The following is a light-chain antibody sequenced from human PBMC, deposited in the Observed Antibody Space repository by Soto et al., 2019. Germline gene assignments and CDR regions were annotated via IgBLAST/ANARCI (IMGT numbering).Light chain of an antibody. CDR2: EAS. Sequence: EIVLTQSPATLSLSPGEIATLYCSASQTVSSSLALYQQKPGQAPRLLIYEASNRATGIPARFSGSGSGTDFTLTINNLEPEDFAVYYCQQRSNWPITFGQGTRLEI. CDR1: QTVSSS. J-gene: IGKJ5*01. CDR3: QQRSNWPIT. V-gene: IGKV3-11*01.